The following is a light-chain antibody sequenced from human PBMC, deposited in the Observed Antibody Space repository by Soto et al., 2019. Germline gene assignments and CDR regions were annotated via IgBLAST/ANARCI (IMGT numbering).Light chain of an antibody. V-gene: IGKV1-5*03. Sequence: IQMTQSPSSLPASIGDRVTISCRASQDIRNNLGWYQQKPGKAPRLLIYKAPTLEIGVPSRFSGSGSGTEFTLTISSLQPDDVATYYCQQYNDYSWTFGQGTKVDIK. CDR1: QDIRNN. J-gene: IGKJ1*01. CDR2: KAP. CDR3: QQYNDYSWT.